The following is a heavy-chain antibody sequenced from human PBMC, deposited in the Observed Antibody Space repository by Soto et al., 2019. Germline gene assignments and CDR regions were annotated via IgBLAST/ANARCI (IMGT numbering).Heavy chain of an antibody. Sequence: GGSLRLSCAASGFTFSSYWMSWVRQAPGKGLEWVANIKQDGSEKYYVDSVKGRFTISRDNAKNSLYLQMNSLRAEDTAVYYCARVYPYYDFWRGYYNGGLIDCWGEGTLVTVSS. V-gene: IGHV3-7*03. CDR2: IKQDGSEK. J-gene: IGHJ4*02. D-gene: IGHD3-3*01. CDR1: GFTFSSYW. CDR3: ARVYPYYDFWRGYYNGGLIDC.